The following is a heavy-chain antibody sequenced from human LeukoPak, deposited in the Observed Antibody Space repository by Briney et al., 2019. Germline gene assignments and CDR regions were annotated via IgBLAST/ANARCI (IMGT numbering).Heavy chain of an antibody. Sequence: GGSLRLSCVASGFTFEDSGMHWVRQVPGRGLEWVSFIRKGGDTLYGDSVKGRFTVSRDNSKYYIYLQMNSLTIGDTALYFCGRDPPVVSYWGHGTLVAVSP. CDR2: IRKGGDT. CDR3: GRDPPVVSY. J-gene: IGHJ4*01. CDR1: GFTFEDSG. V-gene: IGHV3-43*02. D-gene: IGHD2-15*01.